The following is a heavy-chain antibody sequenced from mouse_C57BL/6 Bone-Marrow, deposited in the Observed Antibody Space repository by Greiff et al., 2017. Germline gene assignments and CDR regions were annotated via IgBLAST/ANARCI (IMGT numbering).Heavy chain of an antibody. V-gene: IGHV1-82*01. J-gene: IGHJ3*01. CDR3: ARWLITTVRKFAY. CDR1: GYAFSSSW. D-gene: IGHD1-1*01. CDR2: IYPGDGDT. Sequence: VQLQQSGPELVKPGASVKISCKASGYAFSSSWMNWVKQRPGQGLEWIGRIYPGDGDTNYNGKFKGKATLTADKASSTAYMQLSSLTSADSAFYFCARWLITTVRKFAYWGQGTLVTVSA.